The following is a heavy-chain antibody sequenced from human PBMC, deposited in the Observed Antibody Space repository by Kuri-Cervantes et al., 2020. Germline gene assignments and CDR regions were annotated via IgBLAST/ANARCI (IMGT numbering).Heavy chain of an antibody. CDR3: ARARFPFDY. J-gene: IGHJ4*02. Sequence: ASVKVSCKASGYVLTGYSVHWVRQAPGQGLEWVGRINPNTGNTNYGQKFQGRVTLTRDASISTAYMELSRLRSDDTAVYYCARARFPFDYWGQGTLVTVSS. CDR2: INPNTGNT. CDR1: GYVLTGYS. V-gene: IGHV1-2*06.